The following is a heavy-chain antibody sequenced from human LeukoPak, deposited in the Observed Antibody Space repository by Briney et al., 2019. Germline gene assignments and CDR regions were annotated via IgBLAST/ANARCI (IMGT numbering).Heavy chain of an antibody. D-gene: IGHD6-13*01. CDR3: AKDIVAAGLFFDY. Sequence: GGSLRLSCAASGFTFSSYAMHWVRQAPGKGLEYVSAISSNGGSTYYANSVKGRFTISRDNSKNSLYLQMDSLRVEDTAVYYCAKDIVAAGLFFDYWGQGTLVTVSS. CDR1: GFTFSSYA. J-gene: IGHJ4*02. V-gene: IGHV3-64*01. CDR2: ISSNGGST.